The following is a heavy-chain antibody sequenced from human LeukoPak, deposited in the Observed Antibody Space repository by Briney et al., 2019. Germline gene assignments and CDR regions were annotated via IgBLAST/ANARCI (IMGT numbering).Heavy chain of an antibody. D-gene: IGHD6-13*01. Sequence: PGGSLRLSCAASGFTFSSYGMHWVRQAPGKGLECVAVISYDGSNKYYTDSVKGRFTISRDNSKNTLYLQMNSLRAEDTAVCYCAKSGIEAAGSLVYFDYWGQGTLVTASS. CDR3: AKSGIEAAGSLVYFDY. CDR1: GFTFSSYG. J-gene: IGHJ4*02. CDR2: ISYDGSNK. V-gene: IGHV3-30*18.